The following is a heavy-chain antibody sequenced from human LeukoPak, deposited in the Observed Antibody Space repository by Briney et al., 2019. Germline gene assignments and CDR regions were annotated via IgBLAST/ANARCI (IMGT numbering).Heavy chain of an antibody. V-gene: IGHV3-11*01. CDR1: GFTFSDYY. CDR2: ISTGGSTI. CDR3: VRTTYYNDSSGYYIPGGMDV. J-gene: IGHJ6*02. D-gene: IGHD3-22*01. Sequence: GGSLRLSCAASGFTFSDYYMSWIRQAPGKGLEWVSDISTGGSTIYYADSVKGRFAISRDNAKASLSLQIHSLTAEDTAVYYCVRTTYYNDSSGYYIPGGMDVWGQGTTVTVTS.